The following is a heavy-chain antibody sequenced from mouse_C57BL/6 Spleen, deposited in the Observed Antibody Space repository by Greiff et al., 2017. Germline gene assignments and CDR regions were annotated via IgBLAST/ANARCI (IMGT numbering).Heavy chain of an antibody. CDR1: GYTFPSYW. V-gene: IGHV1-52*01. D-gene: IGHD1-1*01. CDR3: ARFPFTTVVEGYCDV. CDR2: IDPSDSET. J-gene: IGHJ1*03. Sequence: VQLQQSGAELVRPGSSVKLSCKASGYTFPSYWMHWVKQRPIQGLEWIGNIDPSDSETHYNQKFKDKATLTVDKSSSTAYMQLRSLTSEDSAVYYCARFPFTTVVEGYCDVWGTGTTVTVSS.